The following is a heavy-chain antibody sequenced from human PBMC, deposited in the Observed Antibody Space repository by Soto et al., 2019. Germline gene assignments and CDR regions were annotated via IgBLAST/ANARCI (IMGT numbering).Heavy chain of an antibody. CDR3: ARGNHRWLQLWYFDL. J-gene: IGHJ2*01. V-gene: IGHV1-69*12. CDR2: IIPIFGTA. CDR1: GGTFSSYT. Sequence: QVQLVQSGAEVKKPGSSVTVSCKASGGTFSSYTISWVRQAPGQGLEWMGGIIPIFGTANYAQKFQGRVTITADESTSTAYMALSSLRSEDTALYYCARGNHRWLQLWYFDLWGRGTLVTVSS. D-gene: IGHD5-12*01.